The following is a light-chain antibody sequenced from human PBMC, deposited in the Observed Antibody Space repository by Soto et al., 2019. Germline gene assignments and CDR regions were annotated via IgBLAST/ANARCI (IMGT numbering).Light chain of an antibody. CDR2: EVS. V-gene: IGLV2-14*01. Sequence: QSALAQPASVSGSPGRSITISCTGTSSDVGGYNYVSWYQHHAGKAPKLIIYEVSNRPSGVSNRFSGSKSGDTASLTISGLQAEDEADYYCSSYTSTNTLAVFGTGTKVTVL. CDR3: SSYTSTNTLAV. J-gene: IGLJ1*01. CDR1: SSDVGGYNY.